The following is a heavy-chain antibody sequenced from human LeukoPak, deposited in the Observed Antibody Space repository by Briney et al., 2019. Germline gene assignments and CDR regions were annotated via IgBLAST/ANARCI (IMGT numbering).Heavy chain of an antibody. Sequence: GGSLRLSCSASGFTFSSYAMHWVRQAPGKGLGYVSAISSNGGSTYYADSVKGRFTISRDNSKNTLYLQMSSLRAEDTAVYYCVKVAAMVAYFDYWGQGTLVTVSS. CDR3: VKVAAMVAYFDY. CDR2: ISSNGGST. D-gene: IGHD5-18*01. J-gene: IGHJ4*02. V-gene: IGHV3-64D*09. CDR1: GFTFSSYA.